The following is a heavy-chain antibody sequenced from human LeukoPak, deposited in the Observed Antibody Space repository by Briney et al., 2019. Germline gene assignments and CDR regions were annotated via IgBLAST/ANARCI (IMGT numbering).Heavy chain of an antibody. J-gene: IGHJ3*02. Sequence: SETLSLTCTVSGGSISSYYWGWIRQPPGKGLEWIGSIYYSGSTYYNPSLKSRVTISVDTSKNQFSLKLSSVTAADTAVYYCASPSHYGSGSPGAFDIWGQGTMVTVSS. V-gene: IGHV4-39*07. D-gene: IGHD3-10*01. CDR1: GGSISSYY. CDR2: IYYSGST. CDR3: ASPSHYGSGSPGAFDI.